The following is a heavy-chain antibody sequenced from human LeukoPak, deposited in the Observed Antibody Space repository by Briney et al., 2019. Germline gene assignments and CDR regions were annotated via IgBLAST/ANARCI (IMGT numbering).Heavy chain of an antibody. J-gene: IGHJ6*02. CDR1: GFTFSTYA. D-gene: IGHD3-9*01. V-gene: IGHV3-30*04. CDR3: ARGLQRDKYYHDGMDV. CDR2: ISYDGSNQ. Sequence: GGSLRLSCAASGFTFSTYAMHWVRQAPGKGLEWVTVISYDGSNQYYADSVKGRFTISRDNSKNTVYLEMNSLRAEDRAVYFCARGLQRDKYYHDGMDVWGQGTTVTVSS.